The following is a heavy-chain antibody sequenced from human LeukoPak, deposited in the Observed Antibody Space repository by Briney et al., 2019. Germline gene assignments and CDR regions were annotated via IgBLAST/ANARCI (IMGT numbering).Heavy chain of an antibody. CDR2: ISRNNGNT. D-gene: IGHD1-1*01. CDR3: TRVRNSNNWWGAFDI. J-gene: IGHJ3*02. Sequence: ASVKVSCKAFGYTFDTSSISWVRQAPGQRLEWMGWISRNNGNTHYAQGVQGRVTMITDTSRSTAYMELRSLRSDDTAVYYCTRVRNSNNWWGAFDIWGQGTMVTVSS. V-gene: IGHV1-18*01. CDR1: GYTFDTSS.